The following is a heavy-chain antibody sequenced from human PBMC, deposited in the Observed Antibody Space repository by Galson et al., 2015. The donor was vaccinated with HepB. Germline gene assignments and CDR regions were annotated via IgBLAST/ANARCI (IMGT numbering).Heavy chain of an antibody. J-gene: IGHJ3*02. V-gene: IGHV3-30*18. CDR1: GFTFSTYG. CDR3: AKHLRDTSGYYWDDVFDI. D-gene: IGHD3-22*01. Sequence: SLRLSCAASGFTFSTYGIHWVRQAPGKGLAWVAFLSKDGSDEYYADSVKGRFTISRDNSKNTLYMQMNSLRAEDTAVYFCAKHLRDTSGYYWDDVFDIWGQGTKVIVSS. CDR2: LSKDGSDE.